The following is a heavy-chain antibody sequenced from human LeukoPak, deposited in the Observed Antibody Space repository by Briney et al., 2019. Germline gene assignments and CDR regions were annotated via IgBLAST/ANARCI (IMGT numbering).Heavy chain of an antibody. CDR2: IKQDGSEK. Sequence: PGGSLRLSCAASGFTFSSYWMSWVRQAPGKGLEWVANIKQDGSEKYYVDSVKGRFTISRDNAKNSLYLQMNSLRAEDTAVYYCARRRRGIAAAGSSDYWGQGTLVTVSS. CDR1: GFTFSSYW. V-gene: IGHV3-7*01. J-gene: IGHJ4*02. D-gene: IGHD6-13*01. CDR3: ARRRRGIAAAGSSDY.